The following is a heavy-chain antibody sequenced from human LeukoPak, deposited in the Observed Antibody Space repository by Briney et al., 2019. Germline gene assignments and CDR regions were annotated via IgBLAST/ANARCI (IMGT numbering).Heavy chain of an antibody. CDR3: AREDYDILTGYSDYFDY. D-gene: IGHD3-9*01. Sequence: HPGGSLRLSCAASGFTFSSYWMHWVRQAPGKGLVWVSRINSDGSSTSYADSVKGRFTISRDNAKNTLYLQMNSLRAEDTAVYYCAREDYDILTGYSDYFDYWGQGTLVTVSS. V-gene: IGHV3-74*01. CDR2: INSDGSST. J-gene: IGHJ4*02. CDR1: GFTFSSYW.